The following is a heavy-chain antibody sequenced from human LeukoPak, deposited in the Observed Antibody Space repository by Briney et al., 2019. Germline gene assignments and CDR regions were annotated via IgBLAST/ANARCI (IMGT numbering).Heavy chain of an antibody. Sequence: GGSLRLSCAASGFTLSSYWMTWVRQAPGKGLEWVGNIKRDGSEKHYVDSVKGRFTISRDNDKNSLYLQMNSLRAEDTAVYYCARESGSVTSEVDFDYWGQGTLVTVSS. J-gene: IGHJ4*02. CDR3: ARESGSVTSEVDFDY. CDR2: IKRDGSEK. D-gene: IGHD4-17*01. CDR1: GFTLSSYW. V-gene: IGHV3-7*01.